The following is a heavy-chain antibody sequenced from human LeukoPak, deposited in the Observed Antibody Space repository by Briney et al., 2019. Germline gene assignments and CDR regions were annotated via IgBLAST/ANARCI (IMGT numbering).Heavy chain of an antibody. V-gene: IGHV1-2*02. CDR1: GYTFTGYY. CDR2: INPISGGT. CDR3: ARGRGSGYHDY. J-gene: IGHJ4*02. Sequence: ASVKVSCKASGYTFTGYYMHWVRQAPGQGLEWMGWINPISGGTNSAQKFQGRVTMARDTSISTAYMELSRLTSDDTAVYYCARGRGSGYHDYWGQGTLVTVSS. D-gene: IGHD3-10*01.